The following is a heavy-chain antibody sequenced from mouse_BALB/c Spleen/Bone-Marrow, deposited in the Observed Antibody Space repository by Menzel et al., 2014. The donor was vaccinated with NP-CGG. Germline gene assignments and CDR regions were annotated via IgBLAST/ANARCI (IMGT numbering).Heavy chain of an antibody. CDR2: ISSGSSTI. CDR3: ASRAY. V-gene: IGHV5-17*02. Sequence: EVKLQESGGGLVQPGGSRKLSCAASGFTFSSFGMHWVRQAPEKGLEWVAYISSGSSTIYYADTVKGRFTISRDNPKNTLFLQMTSLRSEDTAMYYCASRAYWGQGTLVTVSA. J-gene: IGHJ3*01. CDR1: GFTFSSFG.